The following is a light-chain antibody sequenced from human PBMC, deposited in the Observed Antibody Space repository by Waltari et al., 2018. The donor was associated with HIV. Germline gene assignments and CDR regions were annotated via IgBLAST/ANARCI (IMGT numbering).Light chain of an antibody. Sequence: EIVLTQSPATLSLSPGERATLPCRASLYIEHFFVWYQQKPGQAPRIVVYDTSKRASGVPTRFTGSWSGADFTLTIDNLVPEDFALYFCQQRRSFPPTFGGGSKVE. V-gene: IGKV3-11*01. CDR2: DTS. CDR3: QQRRSFPPT. J-gene: IGKJ4*01. CDR1: LYIEHF.